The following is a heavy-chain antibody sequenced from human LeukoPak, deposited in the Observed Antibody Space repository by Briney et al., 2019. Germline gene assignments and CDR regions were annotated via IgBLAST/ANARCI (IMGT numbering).Heavy chain of an antibody. J-gene: IGHJ4*02. CDR2: IYHSGST. V-gene: IGHV4-30-2*01. CDR1: GGSISSSTYY. D-gene: IGHD2-2*01. Sequence: SETLSLTCTVSGGSISSSTYYWGWIRQPPGKGLEWIGYIYHSGSTYYNPSLKSRVTISVDRSKNQFSLKLSSVTAADTAVYYCARVGVPAATYFDHWGQGTLVTVSS. CDR3: ARVGVPAATYFDH.